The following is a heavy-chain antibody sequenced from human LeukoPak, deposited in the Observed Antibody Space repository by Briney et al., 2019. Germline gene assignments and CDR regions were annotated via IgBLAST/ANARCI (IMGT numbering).Heavy chain of an antibody. V-gene: IGHV4-59*01. Sequence: PSETLSLTCTVSGGSISSYYWSWIRQPPGKGLEWIGYIYYSGSTNYNPSLKSRVTISVDTSKNQFSLKLSSVTAADTAVYYCARETSWGLPRTYWYFDLWGRGTLVTVSS. CDR2: IYYSGST. CDR1: GGSISSYY. D-gene: IGHD1-26*01. CDR3: ARETSWGLPRTYWYFDL. J-gene: IGHJ2*01.